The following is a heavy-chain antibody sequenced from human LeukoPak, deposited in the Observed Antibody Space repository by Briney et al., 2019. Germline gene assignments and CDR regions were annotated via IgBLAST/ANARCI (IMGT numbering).Heavy chain of an antibody. CDR1: GGTFSSYA. D-gene: IGHD3-9*01. V-gene: IGHV1-69*13. Sequence: GASVKVSCKVSGGTFSSYAISWVRQAPGQGLEWMGGIIPIFGTADAAQRFQGRVTITADESTSTAYMELSSLRSEDTAVYYCARSKERYFDPFDYWGQGTLVTVSS. CDR2: IIPIFGTA. J-gene: IGHJ4*02. CDR3: ARSKERYFDPFDY.